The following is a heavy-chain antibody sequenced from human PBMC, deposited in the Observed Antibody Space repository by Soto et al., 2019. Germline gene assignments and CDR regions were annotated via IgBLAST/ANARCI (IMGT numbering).Heavy chain of an antibody. CDR1: GGAISSYY. J-gene: IGHJ6*02. D-gene: IGHD3-3*01. V-gene: IGHV4-59*01. Sequence: SETLSLTCTVSGGAISSYYGSWIRQPPGKGLEWIGYIYYSGSTNYNPSLKSRVTISVDTSKNQFSLKLSSVTAADTAVYYCARVMEENVWSGYYLDGMDVWGQGTTVTSP. CDR3: ARVMEENVWSGYYLDGMDV. CDR2: IYYSGST.